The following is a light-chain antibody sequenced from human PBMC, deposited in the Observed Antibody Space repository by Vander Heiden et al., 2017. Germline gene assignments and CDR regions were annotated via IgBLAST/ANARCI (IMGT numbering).Light chain of an antibody. J-gene: IGKJ2*01. CDR3: RQYNSYPYT. V-gene: IGKV1-5*03. Sequence: DIQMTQSPSTLSASAGDRVSITCRASESISIWLAWYQQKPGKAPNPLIYTASSLKSRVPSWFSGSGSGTAYTLTISSLQHDDFTASYCRQYNSYPYTFGQGTKLEIK. CDR2: TAS. CDR1: ESISIW.